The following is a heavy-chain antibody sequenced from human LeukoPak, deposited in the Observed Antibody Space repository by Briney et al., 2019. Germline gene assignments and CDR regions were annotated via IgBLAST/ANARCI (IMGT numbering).Heavy chain of an antibody. J-gene: IGHJ5*02. CDR1: GYTFNNYG. CDR3: AKDWNILTGRNCFDP. V-gene: IGHV1-18*01. CDR2: VSSYNGDT. Sequence: ASVKVSCKTSGYTFNNYGISWVRQAPGQGLEWMGWVSSYNGDTNYAQKFQGRVTMSTDTSTSTAYMELRGLRFDDTAIYYCAKDWNILTGRNCFDPWGQGTLVTVSS. D-gene: IGHD3-9*01.